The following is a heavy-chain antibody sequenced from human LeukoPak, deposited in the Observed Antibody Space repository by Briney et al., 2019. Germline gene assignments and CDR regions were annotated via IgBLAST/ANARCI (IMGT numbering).Heavy chain of an antibody. CDR3: ARDEPGGRQVRGVIIRVWFDP. J-gene: IGHJ5*02. CDR2: LSTYNGDT. CDR1: GYPFTSYS. D-gene: IGHD3-10*01. V-gene: IGHV1-2*02. Sequence: GASVKVSCKASGYPFTSYSIHWVRLAPGQGLEWMGWLSTYNGDTKYAHSFQGRVTMTRDTFIRTAYMELSSLRSEDTAVYYCARDEPGGRQVRGVIIRVWFDPWGQGTLVTVSS.